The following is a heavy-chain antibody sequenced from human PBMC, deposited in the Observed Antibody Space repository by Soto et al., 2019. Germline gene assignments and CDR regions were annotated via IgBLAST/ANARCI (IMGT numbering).Heavy chain of an antibody. J-gene: IGHJ4*01. CDR1: GFPFSNAW. D-gene: IGHD1-26*01. Sequence: GGSLRLSCAASGFPFSNAWINWVRQVPGKGLEWVGRVKSKTDGGSSDYAAPVKGRLAVSRDDSKNIVYLQMNSLKIEDTGVYYCTTDSRTTLPEIRFDYWGHGTQVTVSS. V-gene: IGHV3-15*07. CDR3: TTDSRTTLPEIRFDY. CDR2: VKSKTDGGSS.